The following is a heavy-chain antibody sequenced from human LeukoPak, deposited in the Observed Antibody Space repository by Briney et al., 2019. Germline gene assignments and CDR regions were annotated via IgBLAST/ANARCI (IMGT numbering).Heavy chain of an antibody. Sequence: PSETLSLTCTVSGGSISTYYWSWIRQSPGKGLEWSAYIDYRGSTTYNPSLRSRVTISVDTSRNQFSLKLSSVTAADTAVYYCARSRSGYSYDHAAFEIWGQGTLVTVSS. CDR2: IDYRGST. CDR1: GGSISTYY. J-gene: IGHJ3*02. V-gene: IGHV4-59*01. CDR3: ARSRSGYSYDHAAFEI. D-gene: IGHD5-18*01.